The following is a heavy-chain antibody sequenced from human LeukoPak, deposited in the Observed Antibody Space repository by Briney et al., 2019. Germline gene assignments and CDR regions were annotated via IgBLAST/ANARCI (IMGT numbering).Heavy chain of an antibody. V-gene: IGHV3-53*01. CDR2: IYSGGST. CDR1: GFTVSSNY. J-gene: IGHJ4*02. D-gene: IGHD5-24*01. Sequence: SGGSLRLSCAASGFTVSSNYMSWVRQAPGKGLEWVSVIYSGGSTYYADSVKGRFTISRDNSKNTLYLQMNSLRAEDTAVYYCARFLFPVEGGLQGGLSFDYWGQEPLVTVPS. CDR3: ARFLFPVEGGLQGGLSFDY.